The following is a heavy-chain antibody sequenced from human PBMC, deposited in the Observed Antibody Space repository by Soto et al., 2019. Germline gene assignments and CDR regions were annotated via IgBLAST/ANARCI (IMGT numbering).Heavy chain of an antibody. J-gene: IGHJ4*02. CDR1: GFTFSSYG. CDR2: IWYDGSNK. Sequence: GGSLRLSCAASGFTFSSYGMHWVRQAPGKGLEWVAVIWYDGSNKYYADSVKGRFTISRDNSKNTLYLQMNSLRAEDTAVYYCARDMSRDGYNYFDYWGQGTLVTVSS. V-gene: IGHV3-33*01. D-gene: IGHD5-12*01. CDR3: ARDMSRDGYNYFDY.